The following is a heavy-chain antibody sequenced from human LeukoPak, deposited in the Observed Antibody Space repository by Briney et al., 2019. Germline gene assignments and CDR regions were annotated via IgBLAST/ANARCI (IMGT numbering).Heavy chain of an antibody. D-gene: IGHD6-13*01. CDR2: TRYDGSNR. J-gene: IGHJ4*02. CDR1: GFTFNSYG. CDR3: AKDLWWYSSSWSFDY. V-gene: IGHV3-30*02. Sequence: GGSLRLSCAVSGFTFNSYGMHWVRQAPGKGLEWVAFTRYDGSNRYYSDSVKGRFTISRDNSKSTLYLQMNCLRVEDTAVYYCAKDLWWYSSSWSFDYWGQGTLVTVSS.